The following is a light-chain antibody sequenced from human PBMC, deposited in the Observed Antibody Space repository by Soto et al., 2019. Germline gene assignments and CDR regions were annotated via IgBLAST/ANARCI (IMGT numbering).Light chain of an antibody. CDR1: QSVSSSY. CDR3: QQYGSSPRT. J-gene: IGKJ1*01. CDR2: NAF. Sequence: EIVLTQSPGTLSLSPGERATLSCGASQSVSSSYLAWYQQKPGQAPRLLIYNAFNRATGIPDRFSGSGSGTDFTLTISRLEPEDFAVYYCQQYGSSPRTFGQGTKVDIK. V-gene: IGKV3-20*01.